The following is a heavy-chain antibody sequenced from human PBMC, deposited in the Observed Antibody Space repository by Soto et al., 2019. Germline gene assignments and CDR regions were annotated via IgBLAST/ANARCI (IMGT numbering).Heavy chain of an antibody. V-gene: IGHV3-9*01. CDR2: ISWNSGSI. CDR3: AKEELLALPH. CDR1: GFTFSSYA. Sequence: GGSLRLSCVASGFTFSSYAMHWVRQAPGKGLEWVSGISWNSGSIGYADSVKGRFTISRDNAKNSLYLQMNSLRAEDTALYYCAKEELLALPHWGQGTLVTVSS. D-gene: IGHD1-26*01. J-gene: IGHJ4*02.